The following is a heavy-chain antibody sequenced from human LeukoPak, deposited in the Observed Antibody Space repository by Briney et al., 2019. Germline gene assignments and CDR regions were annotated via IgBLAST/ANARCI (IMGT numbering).Heavy chain of an antibody. CDR1: GFTFSRYG. D-gene: IGHD5-18*01. Sequence: GGSLRLSCAASGFTFSRYGMHWVRQAPGKGLEWVALIWYDGSKKYYADYAKGRFTISRDNSKNTVYLQMNSLRAEDTAVYYCARWMAGTQLWSIDYWGQGTLVTVSS. CDR3: ARWMAGTQLWSIDY. V-gene: IGHV3-33*01. J-gene: IGHJ4*02. CDR2: IWYDGSKK.